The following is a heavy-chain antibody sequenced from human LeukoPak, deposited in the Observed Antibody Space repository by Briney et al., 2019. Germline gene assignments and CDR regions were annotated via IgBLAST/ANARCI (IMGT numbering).Heavy chain of an antibody. Sequence: PGGSLRLSCAASGFTFTSYEMDWVRQAPGKGLEWVSSISNSGTTILYADSVKGRFTISRDNAKNSLYLQMNGLRADDTAVYFCARAGWVVAAFFDYWGLGTLVTVSS. J-gene: IGHJ4*02. D-gene: IGHD2-15*01. CDR3: ARAGWVVAAFFDY. V-gene: IGHV3-48*03. CDR2: ISNSGTTI. CDR1: GFTFTSYE.